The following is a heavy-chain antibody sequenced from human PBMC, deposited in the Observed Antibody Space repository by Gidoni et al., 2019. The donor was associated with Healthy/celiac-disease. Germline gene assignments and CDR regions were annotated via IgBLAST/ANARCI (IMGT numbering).Heavy chain of an antibody. D-gene: IGHD2-15*01. Sequence: QLQLQESGPGLVKPSETLYLTCTVSGGSISSSSYYWGWIRQPPGKGLEWIGSIYYSGSTYYNPSLKSRVTISVDTSKNQFSLKLSSVTAADTAVYYCARKGYCSGGSCYAVDYWGQGTLVTVSS. CDR1: GGSISSSSYY. J-gene: IGHJ4*02. CDR2: IYYSGST. V-gene: IGHV4-39*07. CDR3: ARKGYCSGGSCYAVDY.